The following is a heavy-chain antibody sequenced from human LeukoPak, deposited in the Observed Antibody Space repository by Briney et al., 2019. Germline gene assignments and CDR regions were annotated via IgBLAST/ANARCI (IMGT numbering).Heavy chain of an antibody. D-gene: IGHD4-17*01. CDR3: ASGDYGDTDDAFDI. CDR1: GFTLSSYS. V-gene: IGHV3-48*04. Sequence: GGSLRLSCAASGFTLSSYSMNWVRQAPGKGLERVSYISSSSSTIYYADSVKGRFTISRDNAKNSLYLQMNSLRAEDTAVYYCASGDYGDTDDAFDIWGQGTMVTVSS. J-gene: IGHJ3*02. CDR2: ISSSSSTI.